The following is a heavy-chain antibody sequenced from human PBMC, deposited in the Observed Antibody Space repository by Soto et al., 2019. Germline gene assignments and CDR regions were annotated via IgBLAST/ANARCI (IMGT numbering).Heavy chain of an antibody. D-gene: IGHD1-26*01. CDR3: ARGRNWELPRAFDY. J-gene: IGHJ4*02. CDR1: GWSFGGYY. V-gene: IGHV4-34*01. Sequence: SETLSLTCAVYGWSFGGYYWSWVRQPPGKGLEWIGEINHSGSTNYNPSLKSRVTISVDTSKNQFSLKLSSVTAADTAVYHWARGRNWELPRAFDYWGQGTLVTVAS. CDR2: INHSGST.